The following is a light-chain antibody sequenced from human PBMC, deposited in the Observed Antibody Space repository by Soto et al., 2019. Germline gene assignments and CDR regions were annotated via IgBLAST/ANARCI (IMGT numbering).Light chain of an antibody. CDR1: QSVSTY. CDR2: DAS. V-gene: IGKV3-11*01. Sequence: EIVLTQSPATLSLSPGERANLSCRASQSVSTYLAWYQQKPGQAPRLLIYDASNRAAGIPARFSGGGSGTDFTLTITSLDPEDFAVYYCQQRSDWPTFGGGTKVEIK. CDR3: QQRSDWPT. J-gene: IGKJ4*01.